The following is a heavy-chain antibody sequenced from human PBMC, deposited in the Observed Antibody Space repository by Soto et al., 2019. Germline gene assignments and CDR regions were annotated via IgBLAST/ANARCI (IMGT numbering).Heavy chain of an antibody. Sequence: PGGSLRLSCAASGFTFSSYGMHWVRQAPGKGLEWVAVISYDGSNKYYADSVKGRFTISRDNSKNTLYLQMNSLRAEDTAVYYCASLPLPSDPFDYWGQGTLVTVSS. J-gene: IGHJ4*02. CDR3: ASLPLPSDPFDY. V-gene: IGHV3-30*03. CDR2: ISYDGSNK. CDR1: GFTFSSYG.